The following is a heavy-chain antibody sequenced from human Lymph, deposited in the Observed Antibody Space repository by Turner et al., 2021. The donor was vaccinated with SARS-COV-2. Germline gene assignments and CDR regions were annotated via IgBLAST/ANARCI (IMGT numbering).Heavy chain of an antibody. Sequence: QVHLQESVPRLVKPLETLSVTCTVAGGSMNRNYWRWIRQPPGKRLEWIGYIYYRGSTNYNPYLESRVTISVDTSRNQSSLNLTSVTAAETAIYDCARETVNNWVDPWGQGTLVTVSS. J-gene: IGHJ5*02. CDR3: ARETVNNWVDP. CDR2: IYYRGST. D-gene: IGHD2-21*02. V-gene: IGHV4-59*01. CDR1: GGSMNRNY.